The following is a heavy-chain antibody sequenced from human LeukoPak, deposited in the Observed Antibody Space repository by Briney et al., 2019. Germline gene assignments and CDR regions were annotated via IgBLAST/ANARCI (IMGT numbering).Heavy chain of an antibody. J-gene: IGHJ5*02. V-gene: IGHV3-23*01. D-gene: IGHD3-10*01. CDR2: ISGSGGST. CDR3: AKGKYYYVSGSPNWFDP. Sequence: PGGTLRLSCAASGFIFSSYGMNWVRQAPGKGLEWASGISGSGGSTYYADSVKGRFTISRDNSKNTLYMQMNSLRAEDTAVYYCAKGKYYYVSGSPNWFDPWGQGTLVTVSS. CDR1: GFIFSSYG.